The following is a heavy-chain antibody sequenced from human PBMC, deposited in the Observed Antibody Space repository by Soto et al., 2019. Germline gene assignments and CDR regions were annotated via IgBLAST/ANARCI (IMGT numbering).Heavy chain of an antibody. Sequence: QVQLVESGGGVVQPERSQRLSCTASKFTFASYVMHWVHQAPGEGLEWVTLISFDGTNKYYADSVKGRFTISIDNSKNTMYLQMNSLRPEDTAVYYCAREMIPMIMGGMPAMDVWGQGTTVTVS. V-gene: IGHV3-30*04. J-gene: IGHJ6*02. CDR1: KFTFASYV. CDR2: ISFDGTNK. D-gene: IGHD3-22*01. CDR3: AREMIPMIMGGMPAMDV.